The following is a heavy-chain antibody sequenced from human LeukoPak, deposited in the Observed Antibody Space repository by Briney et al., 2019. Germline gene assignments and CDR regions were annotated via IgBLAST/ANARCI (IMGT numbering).Heavy chain of an antibody. J-gene: IGHJ4*02. CDR2: IYYSGST. Sequence: PSETLSLTCPVSGRSISSSSYYCGWIRHPPGKGLEWIGSIYYSGSTYYNPSLKSRVTISVDTSKNQFSLKLSSVTAADTAVYYCARVLLSGSYSFNYWGQGTLVTVSS. V-gene: IGHV4-39*01. CDR3: ARVLLSGSYSFNY. D-gene: IGHD1-26*01. CDR1: GRSISSSSYY.